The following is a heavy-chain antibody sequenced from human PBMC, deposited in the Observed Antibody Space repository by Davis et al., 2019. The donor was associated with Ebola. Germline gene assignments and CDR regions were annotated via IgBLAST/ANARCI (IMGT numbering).Heavy chain of an antibody. CDR1: GFTFSSYS. Sequence: PGGSLRLSCAASGFTFSSYSMNWVRQAPGKGLEWVSSISSSSSYIYYADSVKGRFTISRDNAKNSLYLQMNSLRAEDTAVYYCARGTHYYDSSGYNHGMDVWGQGTTVTVSS. J-gene: IGHJ6*02. D-gene: IGHD3-22*01. CDR2: ISSSSSYI. V-gene: IGHV3-21*04. CDR3: ARGTHYYDSSGYNHGMDV.